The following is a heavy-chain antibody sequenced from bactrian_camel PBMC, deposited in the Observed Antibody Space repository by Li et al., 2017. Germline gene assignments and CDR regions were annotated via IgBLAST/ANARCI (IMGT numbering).Heavy chain of an antibody. CDR3: AEGRGSRGEHCYSLNY. V-gene: IGHV3S65*01. CDR2: IDSDGIA. CDR1: GFSFEDSD. Sequence: QLVESGGGLVQPGGSLRLSCKHSGFSFEDSDIGWSRQAPGKEREGVAAIDSDGIASYADSVKGRFTISQDSARNTVYLQMNNLQPEDTATYYCAEGRGSRGEHCYSLNYWGQGTQVTVS. J-gene: IGHJ4*01. D-gene: IGHD6*01.